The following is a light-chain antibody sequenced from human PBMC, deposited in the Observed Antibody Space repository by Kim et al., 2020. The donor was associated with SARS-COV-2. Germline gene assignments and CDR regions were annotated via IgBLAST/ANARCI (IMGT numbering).Light chain of an antibody. CDR3: QQSDSSPRT. J-gene: IGKJ2*01. Sequence: DIQMTQSPPSLSASVGGRVSITCRASQSVTTNLNWYQQKPGKAPHLLIYGASRLQSGVPSRFSGSGSGTDFTLTINNLQPEDFATYYCQQSDSSPRTFGQGTKLEIK. CDR2: GAS. V-gene: IGKV1-39*01. CDR1: QSVTTN.